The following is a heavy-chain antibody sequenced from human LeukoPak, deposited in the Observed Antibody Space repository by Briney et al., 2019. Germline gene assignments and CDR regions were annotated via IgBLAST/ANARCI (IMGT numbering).Heavy chain of an antibody. CDR1: GFTFSSYD. D-gene: IGHD2-2*01. Sequence: PGGSLRLSCAASGFTFSSYDVSWVRQAPGKGLEWVSSITLSGGSTFYADSVKGRFTISRDNSKNTLYLQMNSLGAEDTAVYYCAKRGNPAVGHHYLDVWGEGTTVSVSS. CDR3: AKRGNPAVGHHYLDV. J-gene: IGHJ6*03. CDR2: ITLSGGST. V-gene: IGHV3-23*01.